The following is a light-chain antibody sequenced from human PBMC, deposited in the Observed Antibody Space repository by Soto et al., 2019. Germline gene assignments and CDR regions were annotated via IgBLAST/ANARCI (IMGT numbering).Light chain of an antibody. Sequence: DIQMTQCPSSLSASVGDRVTITCRASQSISSYLNWYQQKPGKAPKLLIYAASSLQSGVPSRFSGSGSGTDFTLTISSLQPEDFATYDCQQSYSTPPLTFGGGTKVAIK. CDR2: AAS. CDR3: QQSYSTPPLT. V-gene: IGKV1-39*01. J-gene: IGKJ4*01. CDR1: QSISSY.